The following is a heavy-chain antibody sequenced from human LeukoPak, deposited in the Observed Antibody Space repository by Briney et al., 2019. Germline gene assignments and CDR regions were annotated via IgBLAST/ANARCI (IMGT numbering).Heavy chain of an antibody. J-gene: IGHJ4*02. Sequence: GGSLRLSCAAYGFTVSSNYMSWVRQAPGKGLEWVSVIYSGGSTYYADSVKGRFTISRDNSKNTLYLQMNSLRAEDTAVYYCASLYDTTLGDYFDYWGQGTLVTVSS. CDR3: ASLYDTTLGDYFDY. D-gene: IGHD3-22*01. V-gene: IGHV3-53*01. CDR2: IYSGGST. CDR1: GFTVSSNY.